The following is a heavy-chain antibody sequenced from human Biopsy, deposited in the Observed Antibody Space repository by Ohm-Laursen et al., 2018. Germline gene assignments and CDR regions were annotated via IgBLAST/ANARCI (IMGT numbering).Heavy chain of an antibody. D-gene: IGHD1-26*01. CDR2: IIPIPNVA. J-gene: IGHJ5*02. Sequence: SSVKVSCKASGDSFTSYAIGWVRQAPRQGLEWMGGIIPIPNVATYAQKFQGRITITADESTSTAYMELSSLTSDDTAVYFCARGEGSSWFDPWGHGTLVTVSS. V-gene: IGHV1-69*01. CDR1: GDSFTSYA. CDR3: ARGEGSSWFDP.